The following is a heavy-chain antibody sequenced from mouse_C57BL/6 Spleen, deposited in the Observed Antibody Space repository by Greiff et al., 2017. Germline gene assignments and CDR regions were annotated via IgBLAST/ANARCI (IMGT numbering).Heavy chain of an antibody. D-gene: IGHD1-2*01. J-gene: IGHJ1*03. CDR2: IRLKSDNYAT. Sequence: EVQRVESGGGLVQPGGSMKLSCVASGFTFSNYWMNWVRQSPEKGLEWVAQIRLKSDNYATHYAESVKGRFTISRDDSKSSVSLQMNNLRAEDTGIYCCTGGYGDWYFDGWGTGTTVTVSS. CDR1: GFTFSNYW. CDR3: TGGYGDWYFDG. V-gene: IGHV6-3*01.